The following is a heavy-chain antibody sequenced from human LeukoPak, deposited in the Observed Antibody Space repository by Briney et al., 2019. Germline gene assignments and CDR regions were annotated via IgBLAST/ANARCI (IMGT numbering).Heavy chain of an antibody. V-gene: IGHV3-7*02. CDR2: IKQDGSEK. J-gene: IGHJ3*02. Sequence: GGSLRLSCAASGFTFSRYWMSWVRQAPGKGLEWVANIKQDGSEKYYVDCVKGRFIISRDNPKNSLYLQMNNLRAGDTAVYYCVRVNGNAFDIWGQGTLVTVSP. CDR1: GFTFSRYW. D-gene: IGHD2-8*01. CDR3: VRVNGNAFDI.